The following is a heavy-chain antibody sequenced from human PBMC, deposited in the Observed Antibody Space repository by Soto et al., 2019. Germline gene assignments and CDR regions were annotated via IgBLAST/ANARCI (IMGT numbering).Heavy chain of an antibody. D-gene: IGHD3-16*01. CDR1: GFTFSSYA. V-gene: IGHV3-23*01. Sequence: GGSLRLSCAASGFTFSSYAMSWVRQAPGKGLEWVSAISGSGGSTYYADSVKGRFTISRDNSKNTLYLQMNSLRAEDTAVYYCAKTRRIMITFGGVIGHWGQGTLVTVSS. J-gene: IGHJ4*02. CDR3: AKTRRIMITFGGVIGH. CDR2: ISGSGGST.